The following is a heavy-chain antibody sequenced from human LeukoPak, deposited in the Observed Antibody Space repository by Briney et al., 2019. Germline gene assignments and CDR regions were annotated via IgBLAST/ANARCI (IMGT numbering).Heavy chain of an antibody. CDR1: GFIFNSHS. CDR2: ISSTSSYI. V-gene: IGHV3-21*01. J-gene: IGHJ6*03. D-gene: IGHD1-26*01. CDR3: ARVRGGSGSYEYYHYMDV. Sequence: PGGSLRLSCAASGFIFNSHSMNWVRQAPGKGLEWVSSISSTSSYIYYADSVKSRFTISRDNAKNSLYLQMNSLRAEDTAVYYCARVRGGSGSYEYYHYMDVWGKGTTVTISS.